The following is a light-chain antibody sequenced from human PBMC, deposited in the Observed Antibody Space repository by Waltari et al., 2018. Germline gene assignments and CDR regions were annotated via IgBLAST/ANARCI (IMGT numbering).Light chain of an antibody. J-gene: IGKJ2*01. V-gene: IGKV1-5*03. CDR3: QQYNNYYT. CDR2: KAS. Sequence: DVQMTQSPSTMSAFVGDRVTITSGPSQSISNWLAWYQQKPGRAPTLLIYKASNLHSGVPSRFSGSGSGTDFTLTINSLQPDDFATYYCQQYNNYYTFGQGTKLEIK. CDR1: QSISNW.